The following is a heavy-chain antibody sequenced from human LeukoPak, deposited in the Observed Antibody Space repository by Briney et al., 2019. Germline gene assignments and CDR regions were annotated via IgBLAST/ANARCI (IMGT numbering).Heavy chain of an antibody. CDR3: ARGGVNWTFDY. D-gene: IGHD1-20*01. CDR1: GGSIRNYY. Sequence: PSETLSLTCTVSGGSIRNYYWSWIREPPGKGLEWIGYIYYSGSTNYNPSLNSRVAISVDTSKNQFSLNLSSVTAADTAVYYCARGGVNWTFDYWGQGTLVTLSS. J-gene: IGHJ4*02. CDR2: IYYSGST. V-gene: IGHV4-59*01.